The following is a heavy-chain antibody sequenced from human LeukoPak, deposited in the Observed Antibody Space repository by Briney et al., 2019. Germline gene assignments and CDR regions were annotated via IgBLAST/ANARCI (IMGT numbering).Heavy chain of an antibody. CDR2: INWNGGST. Sequence: PGGSLRLSCAASGFTFDDYGMSWVRQAPGKGLEWVSGINWNGGSTGYADSVKGRFTISRDNAKNSLYLQMNSLRAEDTAVYYCARDDSTTEDYYMDVWGKGTTVTVSS. V-gene: IGHV3-20*04. D-gene: IGHD1-26*01. CDR1: GFTFDDYG. J-gene: IGHJ6*03. CDR3: ARDDSTTEDYYMDV.